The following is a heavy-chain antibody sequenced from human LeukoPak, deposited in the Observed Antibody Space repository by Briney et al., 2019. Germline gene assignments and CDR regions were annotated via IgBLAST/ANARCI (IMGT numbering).Heavy chain of an antibody. Sequence: PGGSLRLSCTASGFTFSSYAMSWVRQAPGKGLEWVSAISGSGGSTYYADSVKGRFTISRDNSKNTLYLQMNSLRAEDTAVYYCAKAGGWFGELLAYYYGMDVWGKGTTVTVSS. J-gene: IGHJ6*04. V-gene: IGHV3-23*01. CDR3: AKAGGWFGELLAYYYGMDV. CDR1: GFTFSSYA. D-gene: IGHD3-10*01. CDR2: ISGSGGST.